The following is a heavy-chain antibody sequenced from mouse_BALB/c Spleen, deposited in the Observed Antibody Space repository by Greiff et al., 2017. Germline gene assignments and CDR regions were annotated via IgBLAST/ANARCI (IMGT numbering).Heavy chain of an antibody. D-gene: IGHD4-1*02. CDR2: INPSTGYT. Sequence: VQLQESGAELAKPGASVKMSCKASGYTFTSYWMHWVKQRPGQGLEWIGYINPSTGYTEYNQKFKDKATLTADKSSSTAYMPLSSLTSEDSAVYYCAEATGATYRFAFWGAGTLVTVSA. V-gene: IGHV1-7*01. CDR3: AEATGATYRFAF. J-gene: IGHJ3*01. CDR1: GYTFTSYW.